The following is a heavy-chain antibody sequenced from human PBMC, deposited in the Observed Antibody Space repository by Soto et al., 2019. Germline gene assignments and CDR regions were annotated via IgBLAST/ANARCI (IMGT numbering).Heavy chain of an antibody. J-gene: IGHJ4*02. V-gene: IGHV1-3*01. CDR3: ARGRGALRFLECLDPVTHFDY. D-gene: IGHD3-3*01. CDR2: INAGNGNT. CDR1: GYTFTSYA. Sequence: ASVKVSCKASGYTFTSYAMHWVRQAPGQRLEWMGWINAGNGNTKYSQKFQGRVTITRDTSASTAYMELSSLRSEDTAVYYCARGRGALRFLECLDPVTHFDYWGQGTLVTVSS.